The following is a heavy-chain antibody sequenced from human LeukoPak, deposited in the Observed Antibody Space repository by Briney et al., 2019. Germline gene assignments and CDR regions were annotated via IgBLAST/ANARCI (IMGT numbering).Heavy chain of an antibody. D-gene: IGHD3-10*01. V-gene: IGHV4-39*01. Sequence: PSETLSLTCTVSGGPISSSSYYWGWIRQPPGKGLEWIGSIYYSGSTYYNPSLKSRVTISVDTSKNQFSLKLSSVTAADTAVYYCARTKLLWFGELTNWFDPWGQGTLVTVSS. CDR1: GGPISSSSYY. J-gene: IGHJ5*02. CDR2: IYYSGST. CDR3: ARTKLLWFGELTNWFDP.